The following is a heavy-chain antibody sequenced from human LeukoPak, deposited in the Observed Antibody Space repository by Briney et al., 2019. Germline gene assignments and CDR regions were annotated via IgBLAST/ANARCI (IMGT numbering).Heavy chain of an antibody. V-gene: IGHV3-7*01. CDR1: GFTFSSYW. CDR2: IKQDGSEK. J-gene: IGHJ6*03. CDR3: ARDGYCSGGSCPWYYYYYYMDV. D-gene: IGHD2-15*01. Sequence: GGSLRLSCAASGFTFSSYWMSWVRQAPGKGLEWVANIKQDGSEKYYVDSVKGRFTISRDNAKNSLYLQINSLRAEDTAVYYCARDGYCSGGSCPWYYYYYYMDVWGKGTTVTVSS.